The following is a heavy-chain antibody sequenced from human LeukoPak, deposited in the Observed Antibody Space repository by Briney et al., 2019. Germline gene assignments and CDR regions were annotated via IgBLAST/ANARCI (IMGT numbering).Heavy chain of an antibody. Sequence: SETLSLTCTVSGGSISSYYWSWIRQPPGKGLEWIGYIYYTGSTNYNPSLKSRVTISVDTSKDQFSLKLSSVTVADTAVYYCARGLYYYDSSGYYSTAYYFDYWGQGTLVTVSS. CDR1: GGSISSYY. J-gene: IGHJ4*02. CDR3: ARGLYYYDSSGYYSTAYYFDY. D-gene: IGHD3-22*01. V-gene: IGHV4-59*08. CDR2: IYYTGST.